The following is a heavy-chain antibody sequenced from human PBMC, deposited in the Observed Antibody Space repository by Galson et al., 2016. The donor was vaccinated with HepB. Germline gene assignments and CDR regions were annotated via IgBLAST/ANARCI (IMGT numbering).Heavy chain of an antibody. CDR2: IKPDGSDK. J-gene: IGHJ4*02. CDR1: GFSFSSYW. D-gene: IGHD3-22*01. Sequence: SLRLSCAASGFSFSSYWMSWVRQAPGKGLEWVANIKPDGSDKYHVDSVKGRFTISRDNSRNTLDLQMNSLRAEDTALYYCARDDDRSGNNLDYWGQGTLVTVSS. CDR3: ARDDDRSGNNLDY. V-gene: IGHV3-7*01.